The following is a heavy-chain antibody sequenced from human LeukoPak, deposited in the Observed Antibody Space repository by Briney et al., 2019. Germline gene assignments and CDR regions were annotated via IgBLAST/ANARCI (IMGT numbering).Heavy chain of an antibody. CDR1: GFTVSSNY. D-gene: IGHD3-3*01. CDR2: IYSGGST. V-gene: IGHV3-66*04. J-gene: IGHJ4*02. CDR3: ARLPFWSGSSDY. Sequence: GGSLRLSCAASGFTVSSNYMNWVRQAPGKGLEWVSVIYSGGSTDYADSVKGRFTVSRDNAKNTLYLQMNSLRAKDTAVYYCARLPFWSGSSDYWGQGTLDTVSS.